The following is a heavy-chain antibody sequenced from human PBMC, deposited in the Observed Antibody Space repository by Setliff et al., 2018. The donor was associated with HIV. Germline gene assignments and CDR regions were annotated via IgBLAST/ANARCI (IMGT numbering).Heavy chain of an antibody. CDR2: IYSTGST. V-gene: IGHV4-59*11. CDR1: GPSINIHY. J-gene: IGHJ4*02. Sequence: KPSETLSLTCTVSGPSINIHYWSWIRQSPGKAFEWIGYIYSTGSTNYNPSLQSRVTIPMVASRNHFSLKVTSVTAADTAVYYCAKGAGFYGDYTFDHWGQGRQVTVSS. D-gene: IGHD4-17*01. CDR3: AKGAGFYGDYTFDH.